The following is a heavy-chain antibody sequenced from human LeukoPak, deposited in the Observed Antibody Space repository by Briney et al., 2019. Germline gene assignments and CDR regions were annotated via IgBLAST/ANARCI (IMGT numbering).Heavy chain of an antibody. CDR3: ARGPSRGGDRYYFDY. CDR2: ISSNGGST. D-gene: IGHD2-21*02. V-gene: IGHV3-64*01. J-gene: IGHJ4*02. Sequence: GGSLRLSCAASGFTFSSYAMHWVRQAPGKGLEYVSAISSNGGSTYYANSVKGRFTISRDNSKNTLYLQMGSLRAEDMAVYYCARGPSRGGDRYYFDYWGQGTLVTVSS. CDR1: GFTFSSYA.